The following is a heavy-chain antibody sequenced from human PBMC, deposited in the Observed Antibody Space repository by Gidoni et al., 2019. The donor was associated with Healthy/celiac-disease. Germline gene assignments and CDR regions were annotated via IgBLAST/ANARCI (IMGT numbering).Heavy chain of an antibody. D-gene: IGHD2-21*02. CDR1: GFTFSSYA. Sequence: EVQLLESGGGLVQPGGSLRLSCAAAGFTFSSYAMSWVRQAPGKGLEWVSAISGSGGSTYYADSVKGRFTISRDNSKNTLYLQMNSLRAEDTAVYYCAKDAPLWCGGDCYSWDDYWGQGTLVTVSP. CDR3: AKDAPLWCGGDCYSWDDY. J-gene: IGHJ4*02. V-gene: IGHV3-23*01. CDR2: ISGSGGST.